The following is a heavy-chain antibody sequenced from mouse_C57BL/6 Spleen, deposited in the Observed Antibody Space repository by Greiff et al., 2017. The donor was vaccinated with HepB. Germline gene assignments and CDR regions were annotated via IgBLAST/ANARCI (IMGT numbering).Heavy chain of an antibody. D-gene: IGHD2-4*01. CDR3: ARPYYDYGYWYFDV. CDR2: ISNGGGST. V-gene: IGHV5-12*01. J-gene: IGHJ1*03. CDR1: GFTFSDYY. Sequence: DVQLVESGGGLVQPGGSLKLSCAASGFTFSDYYMYWVRQTPEKRLEWVAYISNGGGSTYYPDTVKGRFTISRDNAKNTLYLQMSRLKSEDTAMYYCARPYYDYGYWYFDVWGTGTTVTVSS.